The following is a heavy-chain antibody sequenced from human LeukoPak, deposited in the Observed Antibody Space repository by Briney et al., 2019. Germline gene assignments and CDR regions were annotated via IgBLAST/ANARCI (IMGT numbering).Heavy chain of an antibody. D-gene: IGHD1-26*01. V-gene: IGHV3-48*03. J-gene: IGHJ4*02. CDR2: ISSIGTTI. CDR1: GFTFSIYE. CDR3: ARGERGDY. Sequence: GGSLRLSCAASGFTFSIYEMNWVRQAPGKGLEWVSYISSIGTTIYYADSVKGRFTISRDNAKNSLYLQMNSPRAEDTAVYYCARGERGDYWGQGTLVTVSS.